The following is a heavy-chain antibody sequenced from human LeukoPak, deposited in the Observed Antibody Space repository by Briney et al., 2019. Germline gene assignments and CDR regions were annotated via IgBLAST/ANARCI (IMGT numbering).Heavy chain of an antibody. D-gene: IGHD6-13*01. V-gene: IGHV3-66*01. CDR2: IYSGGDT. CDR1: GFTVSSKY. Sequence: GGSLRLSCAASGFTVSSKYMSWVRQAPGKGLEWVSVIYSGGDTYCADSVKGRFTISRDNSKNTVYLQMNSLRAEDTAVYYCARYPEQQLVPWGQGTLVTVSS. CDR3: ARYPEQQLVP. J-gene: IGHJ5*02.